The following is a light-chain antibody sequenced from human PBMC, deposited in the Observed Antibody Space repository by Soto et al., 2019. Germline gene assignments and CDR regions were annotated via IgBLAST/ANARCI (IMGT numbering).Light chain of an antibody. V-gene: IGKV3-20*01. J-gene: IGKJ1*01. Sequence: EIVLTPSAATLSLSPGERATLSCRARESVAGHLAWYQQKPGQAPRLLIHGASIRATGTPDGFSVSGSGTDFTLTISNLEPGDFAVYYCQQYGDSPRTVGQGTKVEIK. CDR2: GAS. CDR1: ESVAGH. CDR3: QQYGDSPRT.